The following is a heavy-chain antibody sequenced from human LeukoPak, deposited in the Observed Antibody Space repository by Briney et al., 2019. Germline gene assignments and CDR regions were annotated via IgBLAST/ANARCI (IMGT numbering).Heavy chain of an antibody. D-gene: IGHD6-19*01. J-gene: IGHJ4*02. CDR1: GFTCSSYA. CDR2: ISGSGGST. V-gene: IGHV3-23*01. Sequence: GGSLRLSCAASGFTCSSYAMSWVRQAPGKGLEWVSGISGSGGSTYYADSVKGRFTISRDNSKNTLYLQMNSLRAEDTAVYYCAKKRVAVAGTHYFDYWGQGTLVTVSS. CDR3: AKKRVAVAGTHYFDY.